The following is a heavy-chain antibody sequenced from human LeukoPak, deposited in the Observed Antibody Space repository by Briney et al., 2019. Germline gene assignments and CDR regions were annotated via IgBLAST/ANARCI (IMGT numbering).Heavy chain of an antibody. CDR2: IIPIFGAA. D-gene: IGHD3-10*01. CDR3: ARVPSYSGPLWFGDPGAFDI. V-gene: IGHV1-69*13. Sequence: SVKVSCKASGGTYSSYAISWVRQAPGQGLEWMGGIIPIFGAANYAQKFQGRVTITADESTSTAYMELSSLRSEDTAVYYCARVPSYSGPLWFGDPGAFDIWGQGTMVTVSS. CDR1: GGTYSSYA. J-gene: IGHJ3*02.